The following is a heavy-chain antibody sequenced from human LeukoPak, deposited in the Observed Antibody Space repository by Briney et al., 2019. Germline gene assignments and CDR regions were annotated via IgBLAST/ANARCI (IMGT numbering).Heavy chain of an antibody. V-gene: IGHV3-23*01. D-gene: IGHD3-16*01. CDR2: ISGSGGAT. J-gene: IGHJ3*01. CDR3: TKERNPFWGHDAFDV. Sequence: WGSLRLSCAASGFTFRSNAMCWVRQAPGKGLEWVAGISGSGGATYYADSVKGRFTITRDNATNTLYLQMNSLRAEDTALYYCTKERNPFWGHDAFDVWGRGTMVTVSS. CDR1: GFTFRSNA.